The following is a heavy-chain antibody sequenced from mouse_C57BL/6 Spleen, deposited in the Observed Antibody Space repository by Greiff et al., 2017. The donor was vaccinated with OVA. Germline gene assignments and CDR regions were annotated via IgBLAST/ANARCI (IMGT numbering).Heavy chain of an antibody. CDR3: ARGGDYDEGY. V-gene: IGHV1-82*01. CDR1: GYAFSSSW. CDR2: IYPGDGDT. J-gene: IGHJ2*01. Sequence: QVQLQQSGPELVKPGASVKISCKASGYAFSSSWMNWVKQRPGKGLEWIGRIYPGDGDTNYNGKFKGKATLTADKSSSTAYMQLSSLTSEDSAVYFCARGGDYDEGYWGQGTTLTVSS. D-gene: IGHD2-4*01.